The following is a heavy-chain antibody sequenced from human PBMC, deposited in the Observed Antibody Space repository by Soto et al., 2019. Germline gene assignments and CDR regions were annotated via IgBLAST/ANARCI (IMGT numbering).Heavy chain of an antibody. CDR1: GFTFQNFV. CDR3: AKGGTSHIYGIDV. Sequence: EVQLLETGAGLVQPGGSLRLSCTASGFTFQNFVINWVRQAPGKGLEWVSIIGGTGQYTYYADSVRGRFTFSRDNSENTVYLEMNSLRAEDTAIYFCAKGGTSHIYGIDVWGPGTTVIVSS. D-gene: IGHD2-2*01. J-gene: IGHJ6*02. V-gene: IGHV3-23*01. CDR2: IGGTGQYT.